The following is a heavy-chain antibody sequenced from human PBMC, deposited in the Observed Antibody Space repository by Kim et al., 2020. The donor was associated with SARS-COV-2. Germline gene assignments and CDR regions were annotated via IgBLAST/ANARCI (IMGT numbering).Heavy chain of an antibody. CDR1: GGSFSGYY. J-gene: IGHJ6*02. D-gene: IGHD5-12*01. V-gene: IGHV4-34*01. CDR3: ARGGGHSGYVRSSPWGMDV. Sequence: SETLSLTCAVYGGSFSGYYWSWIRQPPGKGLEWIGEINHSGSTNYNPSLKSRVTISVDTSKNQFSLKLSSVTAADTAVYYCARGGGHSGYVRSSPWGMDVWGQGTTVTVSS. CDR2: INHSGST.